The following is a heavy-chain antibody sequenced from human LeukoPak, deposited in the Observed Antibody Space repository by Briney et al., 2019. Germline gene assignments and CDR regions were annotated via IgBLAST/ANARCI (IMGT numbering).Heavy chain of an antibody. V-gene: IGHV3-23*01. CDR1: GFTFSNYA. J-gene: IGHJ4*02. CDR3: AKDHLAVAAAYVDY. Sequence: PGGSLRLSCAASGFTFSNYAMGWVRRAPGKGLEWVSGISGSGGTTYYADSVKGRFTISRDNSKNTLSLQMNNLRPEDMAVYYCAKDHLAVAAAYVDYWGQGTLVTVSS. D-gene: IGHD6-19*01. CDR2: ISGSGGTT.